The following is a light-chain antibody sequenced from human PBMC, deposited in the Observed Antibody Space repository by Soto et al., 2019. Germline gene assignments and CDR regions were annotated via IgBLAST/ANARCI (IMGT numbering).Light chain of an antibody. CDR1: QRISTW. Sequence: DIQMTQSPSTLSASVGDRVTITCRASQRISTWLAWYQQKPGKAPKLLIYKASSLESGVPSRFSGSGSGTEFTLTISSLQPDDFATYYCQQYDVYWTFGQGTKMEIK. CDR2: KAS. CDR3: QQYDVYWT. J-gene: IGKJ1*01. V-gene: IGKV1-5*03.